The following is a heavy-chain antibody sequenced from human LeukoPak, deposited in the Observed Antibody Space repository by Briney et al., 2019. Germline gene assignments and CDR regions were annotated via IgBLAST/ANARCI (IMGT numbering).Heavy chain of an antibody. CDR2: ISSSGSTI. V-gene: IGHV3-48*03. J-gene: IGHJ4*02. Sequence: GGSLRLSCAASGFTFSSYEMNWVRQAPGKGLEWVSYISSSGSTIDYADSVKGRFTISRDNAKNSVYLEMNSLRADDTAVYYCARSARLMKGVVEVTALDDWGQGTLVTVSS. CDR1: GFTFSSYE. CDR3: ARSARLMKGVVEVTALDD. D-gene: IGHD3-3*01.